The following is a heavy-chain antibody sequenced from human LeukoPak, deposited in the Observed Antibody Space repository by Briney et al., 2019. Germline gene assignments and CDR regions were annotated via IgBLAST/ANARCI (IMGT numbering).Heavy chain of an antibody. CDR1: RGSISPNY. Sequence: SETLSLTCTVSRGSISPNYWTWIRQPPGKGLEWIGYIYYSGSTNYNPSLKSRVTISLDTSRSQFSLRLSSVTAADTAVYYCARLLDYDSSGYPDTFDIWGQGTTVTVSS. CDR2: IYYSGST. V-gene: IGHV4-59*01. CDR3: ARLLDYDSSGYPDTFDI. J-gene: IGHJ3*02. D-gene: IGHD3-22*01.